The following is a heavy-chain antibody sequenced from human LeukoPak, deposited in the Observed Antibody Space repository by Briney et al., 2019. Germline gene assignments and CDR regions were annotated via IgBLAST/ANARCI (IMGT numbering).Heavy chain of an antibody. D-gene: IGHD3-10*01. CDR2: ISFDGRHK. Sequence: GGSLRLSCEASGFTFTTYGMHWVRQAPGKGLEWVAVISFDGRHKYYADSVKGRFTISRDNSKNTLYLQMNSLRTEDTAVYYCAKDKRDTGITIIRDFIITSPIDSWGQGTLFTVSS. CDR1: GFTFTTYG. J-gene: IGHJ4*02. CDR3: AKDKRDTGITIIRDFIITSPIDS. V-gene: IGHV3-30*18.